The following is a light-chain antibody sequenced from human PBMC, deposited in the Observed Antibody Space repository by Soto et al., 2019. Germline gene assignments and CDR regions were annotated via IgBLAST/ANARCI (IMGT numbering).Light chain of an antibody. CDR3: QQSYSTPYT. J-gene: IGKJ5*01. V-gene: IGKV1-17*01. CDR1: QAIRND. Sequence: DIQMTQSPSSLSASVGDRVTITCRASQAIRNDLGWYQQKPAKAPKRLIYATSSLQSGVPSRFSGSGSGTEFTLTISSLQPEDVATYYCQQSYSTPYTFGQGTRLEIK. CDR2: ATS.